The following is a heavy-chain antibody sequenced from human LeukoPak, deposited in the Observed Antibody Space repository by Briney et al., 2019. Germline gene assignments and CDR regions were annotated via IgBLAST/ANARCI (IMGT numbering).Heavy chain of an antibody. Sequence: PGGSLRLSCAASGFTFTTYSMDWVRQAPGKGLEWVSSISGSSSYIYYADSVKGRFTISRDNAKNSLFLQMNSLRAEDTAVYYCASRPYDNSGCYYVWGQGTLVTVSS. CDR2: ISGSSSYI. CDR1: GFTFTTYS. D-gene: IGHD3-22*01. CDR3: ASRPYDNSGCYYV. J-gene: IGHJ4*02. V-gene: IGHV3-21*01.